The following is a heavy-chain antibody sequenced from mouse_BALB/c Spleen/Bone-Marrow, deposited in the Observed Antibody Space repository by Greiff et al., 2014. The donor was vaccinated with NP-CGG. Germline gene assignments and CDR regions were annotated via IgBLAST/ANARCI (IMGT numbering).Heavy chain of an antibody. CDR1: GFNIKDTY. D-gene: IGHD2-4*01. V-gene: IGHV14-3*02. CDR2: IDPANGNT. Sequence: EVQLVESGAELVKPGASVKLSCTASGFNIKDTYMHWVKQRPEQGLEWIGRIDPANGNTKYDPKFQGKATITADTSSNTTYLQLSNLTSEDTAVYYCALYYDYDVGYWGQGTTLTVSS. J-gene: IGHJ2*01. CDR3: ALYYDYDVGY.